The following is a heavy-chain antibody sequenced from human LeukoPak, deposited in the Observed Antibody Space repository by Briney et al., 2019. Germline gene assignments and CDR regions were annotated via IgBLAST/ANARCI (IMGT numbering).Heavy chain of an antibody. CDR3: AREKVRGYYYYMDV. Sequence: SETLSLTCTVSGGSISSYYWSWIRQPAGKGLEWIGRIYTSGSTNYNPSLKSRVTMSVDTSKNQFSLKLSSVTAADTAVYYCAREKVRGYYYYMDVWGKGTTVTISS. CDR1: GGSISSYY. V-gene: IGHV4-4*07. CDR2: IYTSGST. D-gene: IGHD3-10*01. J-gene: IGHJ6*03.